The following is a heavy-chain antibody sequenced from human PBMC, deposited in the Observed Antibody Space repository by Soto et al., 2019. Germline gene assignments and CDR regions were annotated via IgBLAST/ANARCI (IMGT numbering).Heavy chain of an antibody. D-gene: IGHD3-10*01. CDR3: ARDAYLGSGSYAY. CDR2: ISYDGSNK. CDR1: GFTFSSYA. Sequence: QVQLVESGGGVVQPGRSLRLSCAASGFTFSSYAMHWVRQAPGKGLEWVAVISYDGSNKNYADSVKGRFTISRDDSKNTLYLQMNSLRAEDTAVYYCARDAYLGSGSYAYWGQGTLVTVSS. V-gene: IGHV3-30*04. J-gene: IGHJ4*02.